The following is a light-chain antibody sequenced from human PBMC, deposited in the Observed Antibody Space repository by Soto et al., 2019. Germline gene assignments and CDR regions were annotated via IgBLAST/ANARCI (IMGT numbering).Light chain of an antibody. CDR2: LNSDGSH. J-gene: IGLJ3*02. CDR1: SGHSSYA. V-gene: IGLV4-69*01. CDR3: QTWGTGIHWV. Sequence: QPVLTQSPSASASLGASVKLTCTLSSGHSSYAIAWHQQQPEKGPRYLMKLNSDGSHSKGDGIPDRFSGSSSGAERYLTISSLQSEDEADYYCQTWGTGIHWVFGGRTKVTVL.